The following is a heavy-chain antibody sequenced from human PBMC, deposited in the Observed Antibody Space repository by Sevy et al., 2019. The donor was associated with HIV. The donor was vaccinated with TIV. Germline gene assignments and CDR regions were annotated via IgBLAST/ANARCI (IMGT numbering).Heavy chain of an antibody. CDR2: ISSSRSTI. V-gene: IGHV3-48*01. CDR3: AREREYCSSTSCYAPYYYYGMDV. CDR1: GFTISSYS. D-gene: IGHD2-2*01. J-gene: IGHJ6*02. Sequence: GGSRRLSCAASGFTISSYSMNWVRQAPGKGLEWVSYISSSRSTIYYADSVKGRFTISRDNAKNSPYLQMNSLRAEDTAVYYCAREREYCSSTSCYAPYYYYGMDVWGQGTTVTVSS.